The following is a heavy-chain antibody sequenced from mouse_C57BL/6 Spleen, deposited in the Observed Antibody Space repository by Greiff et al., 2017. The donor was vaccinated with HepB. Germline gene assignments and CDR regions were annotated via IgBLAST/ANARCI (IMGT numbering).Heavy chain of an antibody. CDR2: IWSGGST. CDR3: ARISHYYGSSYVDWYFDV. D-gene: IGHD1-1*01. V-gene: IGHV2-2*01. Sequence: VQLQQSGPGLVQPSQSLSITCTVSGFSLTSYGVHWVRQSPGKGLEWLGVIWSGGSTDYNAAFISRLSISKDNSKSQVFFKMNSLQADDTAIYYCARISHYYGSSYVDWYFDVWGTGTTVTVSS. J-gene: IGHJ1*03. CDR1: GFSLTSYG.